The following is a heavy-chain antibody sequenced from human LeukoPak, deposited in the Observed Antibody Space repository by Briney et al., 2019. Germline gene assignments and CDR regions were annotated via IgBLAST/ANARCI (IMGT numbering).Heavy chain of an antibody. CDR2: ISSSSYT. CDR3: ARDLWSGY. CDR1: GFTFSDYG. Sequence: PGGSLRLSCAASGFTFSDYGMNWVRQAPGKGLEWVSCISSSSYTYYADSVKGRFTVSRDNAKNSLDLQMNSVRAEDTAVYYCARDLWSGYWGQGTLVTVSS. D-gene: IGHD3-3*01. V-gene: IGHV3-69-1*01. J-gene: IGHJ4*02.